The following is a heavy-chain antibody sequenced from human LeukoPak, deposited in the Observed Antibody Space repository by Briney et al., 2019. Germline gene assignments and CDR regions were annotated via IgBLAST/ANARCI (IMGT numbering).Heavy chain of an antibody. Sequence: GGSLRLSCAASGFTFSSYAMHWVRQAPGKGLEWVAVISYDGSNKYYADSVKGRFTISRDNSKNTLYLQMNSLRAEDTAVYYCARETSAPDYWGQGTLVTVSS. CDR2: ISYDGSNK. J-gene: IGHJ4*02. CDR3: ARETSAPDY. V-gene: IGHV3-30*01. CDR1: GFTFSSYA.